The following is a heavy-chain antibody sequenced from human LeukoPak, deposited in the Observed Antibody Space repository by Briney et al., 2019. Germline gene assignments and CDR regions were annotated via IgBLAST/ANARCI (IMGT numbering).Heavy chain of an antibody. D-gene: IGHD2-15*01. V-gene: IGHV1-69*13. J-gene: IGHJ3*02. CDR2: IITIFGTA. CDR1: GGTFSSYA. CDR3: ASYVVVVAAKGAFDI. Sequence: SVTVSCKASGGTFSSYAISWVRQAPGHGLEWMGRIITIFGTANYAQKFQGRVTITSDESTRTAYMELSSLRSEDTAVYYCASYVVVVAAKGAFDIWGQGTMATVSS.